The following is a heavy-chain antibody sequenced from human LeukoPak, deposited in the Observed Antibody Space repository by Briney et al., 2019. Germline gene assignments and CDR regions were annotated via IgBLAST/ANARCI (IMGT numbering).Heavy chain of an antibody. Sequence: SETLSLTCTVSGVSISNYYWNYFRQSPGKGLEWIGYHSYSGGANYNPSLKSRVTISVDTSKNQFSLKLSSVTAADTAVYYCARGGSGYALNWFDPWGQGTLVTVSS. D-gene: IGHD5-12*01. V-gene: IGHV4-59*01. CDR3: ARGGSGYALNWFDP. J-gene: IGHJ5*02. CDR2: HSYSGGA. CDR1: GVSISNYY.